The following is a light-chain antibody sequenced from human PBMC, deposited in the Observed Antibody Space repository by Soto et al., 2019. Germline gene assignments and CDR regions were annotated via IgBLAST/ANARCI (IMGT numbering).Light chain of an antibody. J-gene: IGKJ1*01. Sequence: EIVMTQSPATLSVSPGERATLSCRASQGIKDYVAWFQQKPGQAPRLLIYGASTRATAIPARFSGSGSGTEFTLSISSLQSEDFAVYYCQQYNTWPRTFGQGTKVGTK. CDR2: GAS. V-gene: IGKV3-15*01. CDR3: QQYNTWPRT. CDR1: QGIKDY.